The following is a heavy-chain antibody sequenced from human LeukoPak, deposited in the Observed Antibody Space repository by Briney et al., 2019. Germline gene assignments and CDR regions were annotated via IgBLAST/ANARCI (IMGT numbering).Heavy chain of an antibody. V-gene: IGHV3-15*01. CDR2: IKSKSDGGTT. J-gene: IGHJ4*02. CDR3: ASPAVWGELSLRY. CDR1: GIPFAKAW. D-gene: IGHD3-16*02. Sequence: GGSLRLSCAASGIPFAKAWMSWVRQAPGKGLEWVGRIKSKSDGGTTDYAAPVKGRFTISRDNSKNTVYLQMNSLRAEDTAVYYCASPAVWGELSLRYWGQGTLVTVSS.